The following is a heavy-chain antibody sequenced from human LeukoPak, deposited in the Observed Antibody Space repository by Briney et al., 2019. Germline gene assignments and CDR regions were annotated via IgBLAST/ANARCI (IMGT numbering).Heavy chain of an antibody. J-gene: IGHJ4*02. CDR3: AKKVPAHSGSYFDY. CDR1: GFTFSSYA. V-gene: IGHV3-23*01. D-gene: IGHD2-15*01. Sequence: PGGSLRLSCAASGFTFSSYAMSWVRQAPGKGLEWVSAISGSGDSTYSTDSVKGRFTISRDNSKNTLYLQMNSLRAEDTAVYYWAKKVPAHSGSYFDYWGQGTLVTVSS. CDR2: ISGSGDST.